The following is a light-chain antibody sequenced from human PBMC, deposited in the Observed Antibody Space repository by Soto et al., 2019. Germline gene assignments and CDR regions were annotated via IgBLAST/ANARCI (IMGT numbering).Light chain of an antibody. CDR2: ETS. CDR3: QQYGSSPPVT. J-gene: IGKJ3*01. V-gene: IGKV3-20*01. CDR1: QSVSSGY. Sequence: EIVLTQSRGTLSLSPGERATLSCRAIQSVSSGYLAWYQQKPGQPPRVLIYETSSRATGIPDRFSGSGSGTDFTLTISSLEPEDFAVYYCQQYGSSPPVTFGPGTKVDIK.